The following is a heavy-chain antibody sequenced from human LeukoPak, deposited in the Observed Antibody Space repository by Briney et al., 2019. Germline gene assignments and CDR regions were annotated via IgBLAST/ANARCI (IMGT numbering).Heavy chain of an antibody. CDR3: ARAIDRPHCDLWSGYYSHGYYMDV. CDR2: INYSGNT. D-gene: IGHD3-3*01. CDR1: GGSLRCYY. V-gene: IGHV4-34*01. Sequence: PSETLSLTCTVYGGSLRCYYWRWTRRPPGKGLDWIGEINYSGNTKNNSSLKSRVTISVDTSKNQFSLKVTSVNAADTSVYYCARAIDRPHCDLWSGYYSHGYYMDVWGEGTTVTVSS. J-gene: IGHJ6*03.